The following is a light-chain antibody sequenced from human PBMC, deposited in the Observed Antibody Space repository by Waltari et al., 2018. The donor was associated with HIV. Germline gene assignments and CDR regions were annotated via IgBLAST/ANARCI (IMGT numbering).Light chain of an antibody. J-gene: IGLJ3*02. CDR1: TLRSYS. V-gene: IGLV3-19*01. Sequence: SSELTQDPAVSVALGQTVRITCQGDTLRSYSASWYQQKPGQAPVLVMYDKANRPSGIPDRVSGSSSGNTVSLTITGAQAEDEADYYCHCRDSSGNLWVFGGGTMVTVL. CDR3: HCRDSSGNLWV. CDR2: DKA.